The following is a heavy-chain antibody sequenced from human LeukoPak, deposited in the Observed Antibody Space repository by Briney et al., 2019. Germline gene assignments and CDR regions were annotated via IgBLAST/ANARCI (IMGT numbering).Heavy chain of an antibody. V-gene: IGHV4-59*08. CDR1: GGSISSYY. J-gene: IGHJ4*02. CDR2: IYYSGST. Sequence: SETLSLTCTVSGGSISSYYWSWIRQPPGKGLEWIGYIYYSGSTNYNPSLKSRVTISVDTSKNQFSLKLSSVTAADTAVYYCASSSKYCSSTSCRGSFDYWGQGTLVTVSS. CDR3: ASSSKYCSSTSCRGSFDY. D-gene: IGHD2-2*01.